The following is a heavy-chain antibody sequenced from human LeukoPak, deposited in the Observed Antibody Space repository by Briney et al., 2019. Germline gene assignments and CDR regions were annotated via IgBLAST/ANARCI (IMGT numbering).Heavy chain of an antibody. CDR2: IYYSGST. J-gene: IGHJ3*02. CDR3: ARQQANGAFDI. CDR1: GGSISSYY. D-gene: IGHD1/OR15-1a*01. V-gene: IGHV4-59*01. Sequence: SETLSLTCTVSGGSISSYYWSWIRQPPGKGLEWIGYIYYSGSTNYNPSLKSRVTISVDTSKNQFSLKLSSVTAADTAVYYCARQQANGAFDIWGQGTMVTVSS.